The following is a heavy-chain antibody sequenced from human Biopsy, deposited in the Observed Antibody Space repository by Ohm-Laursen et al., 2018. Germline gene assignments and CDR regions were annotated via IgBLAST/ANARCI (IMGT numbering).Heavy chain of an antibody. CDR2: INPNSGNA. J-gene: IGHJ6*02. CDR1: GYTFAGYY. CDR3: ARVPAYPSIDGYYGLDL. V-gene: IGHV1-2*02. Sequence: ASVKVSCKASGYTFAGYYLHWVRQAPGHGLEWMGWINPNSGNANYAQSFQGRLTVTRDTSISTAYMELTSLTFDDTAIYYCARVPAYPSIDGYYGLDLWGQGTTVLVSS. D-gene: IGHD3-9*01.